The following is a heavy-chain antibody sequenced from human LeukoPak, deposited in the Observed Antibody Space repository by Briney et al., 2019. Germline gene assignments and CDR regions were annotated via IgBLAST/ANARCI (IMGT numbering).Heavy chain of an antibody. J-gene: IGHJ3*02. CDR3: ARDHGYCSGGSCRGAFDI. CDR2: INTDGSYT. CDR1: GFTFSSYW. Sequence: GGSLRLSCAASGFTFSSYWMHWVRQAPGEGLVWVSRINTDGSYTSYADSVKGRFTISRDNAKNTLYLEMDSLRAEDTAVYYCARDHGYCSGGSCRGAFDIWGQGTMVTVSS. V-gene: IGHV3-74*01. D-gene: IGHD2-15*01.